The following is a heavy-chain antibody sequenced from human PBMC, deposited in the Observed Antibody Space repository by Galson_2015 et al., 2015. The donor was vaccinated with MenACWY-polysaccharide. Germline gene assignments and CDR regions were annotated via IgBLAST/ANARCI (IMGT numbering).Heavy chain of an antibody. CDR1: EFTFSSYW. CDR3: ARSKFNSGYFVRGFDI. CDR2: INSDGRST. D-gene: IGHD3-22*01. J-gene: IGHJ3*02. V-gene: IGHV3-74*01. Sequence: SLRLSCAASEFTFSSYWMHWVRQAPGKGLVWVSRINSDGRSTTHADSVKGRFTISRDNAKNTLFLQMNSLRAEDTAIYYCARSKFNSGYFVRGFDIWGQGTMVTVSS.